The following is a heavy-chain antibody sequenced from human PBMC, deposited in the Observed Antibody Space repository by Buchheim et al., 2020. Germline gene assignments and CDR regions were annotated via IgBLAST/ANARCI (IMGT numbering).Heavy chain of an antibody. CDR2: ISSSGAYT. D-gene: IGHD3-22*01. Sequence: QVQLVESGGGLVKPGGSLRLSCAASGFIFKNYYMNWIRQAPGKGLEWVSYISSSGAYTNYADSVKGRFTISRDNAKNSLSLQMNSLRAEDTAVYYCARRPDYYDSSGYYHDYWGQGTL. CDR1: GFIFKNYY. CDR3: ARRPDYYDSSGYYHDY. V-gene: IGHV3-11*06. J-gene: IGHJ4*02.